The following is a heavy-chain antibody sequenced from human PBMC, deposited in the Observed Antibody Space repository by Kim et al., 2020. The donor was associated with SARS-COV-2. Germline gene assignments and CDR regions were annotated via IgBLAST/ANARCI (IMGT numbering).Heavy chain of an antibody. J-gene: IGHJ5*02. Sequence: SETLSLTCTVSGGSISSGGYYWSWIRQHPGKGLEWIGYIYYSGSTYYNPSLKSRVTISVDTSKNQFSRKLSSVTAADTAVYYCARDSGYSSSWYGAWGQGTLVTVSS. CDR3: ARDSGYSSSWYGA. V-gene: IGHV4-31*03. D-gene: IGHD6-13*01. CDR1: GGSISSGGYY. CDR2: IYYSGST.